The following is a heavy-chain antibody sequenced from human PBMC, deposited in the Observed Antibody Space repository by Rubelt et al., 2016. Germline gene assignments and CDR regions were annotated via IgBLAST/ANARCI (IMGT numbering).Heavy chain of an antibody. J-gene: IGHJ4*02. D-gene: IGHD1-7*01. CDR3: TRDLSGTMVH. CDR1: GFTFSSYS. CDR2: INEDGSEK. V-gene: IGHV3-7*04. Sequence: GSLRLSCAASGFTFSSYSMNWVRQAPGKGPEWVANINEDGSEKHYVDSVTGRFTISRDNAKKSLSLQMNSLRVEDTALYYCTRDLSGTMVHWGQGALVTVSS.